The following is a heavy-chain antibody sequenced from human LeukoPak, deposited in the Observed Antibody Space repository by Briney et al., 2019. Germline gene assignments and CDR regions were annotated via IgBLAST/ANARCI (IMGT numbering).Heavy chain of an antibody. D-gene: IGHD1-26*01. V-gene: IGHV4-34*01. CDR3: ARHHEVGAVFGY. CDR2: INHSGST. CDR1: GGSFSGYY. J-gene: IGHJ4*02. Sequence: SETLSLTCAVYGGSFSGYYWSWIRQPPGKGLEWIGEINHSGSTNYNPSLKSRVTISVDTSKNQFSLKLSSVTAADTAVYYCARHHEVGAVFGYWGQGTLVTVSS.